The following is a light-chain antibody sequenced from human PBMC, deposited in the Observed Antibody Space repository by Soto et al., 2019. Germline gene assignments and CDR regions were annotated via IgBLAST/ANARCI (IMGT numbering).Light chain of an antibody. V-gene: IGLV2-14*01. J-gene: IGLJ1*01. CDR1: SSDGGLYDY. CDR3: SSYTSATSDV. CDR2: AVS. Sequence: QSVLTQPAAVSGCPGQSITISCSGTSSDGGLYDYVSWYQQHPGKAPRLMISAVSNRPSGVSNRFSASKSGNTASLFISGLQAADEADYYCSSYTSATSDVFASGPKGTVL.